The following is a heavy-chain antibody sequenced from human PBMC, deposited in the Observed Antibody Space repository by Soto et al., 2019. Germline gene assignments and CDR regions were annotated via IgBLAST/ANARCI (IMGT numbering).Heavy chain of an antibody. J-gene: IGHJ6*02. D-gene: IGHD6-13*01. CDR2: IGTAGDP. CDR3: ARDLRIAAAGTYYYYYGMDV. CDR1: GFTFSSYD. Sequence: PGGSLRLSCAASGFTFSSYDMHWVRQATGKGLEWVSAIGTAGDPYYPGSVKGRFTISRENAKNSLYLQMNSLRAGDTAVYYCARDLRIAAAGTYYYYYGMDVWGQGTTVTVSS. V-gene: IGHV3-13*05.